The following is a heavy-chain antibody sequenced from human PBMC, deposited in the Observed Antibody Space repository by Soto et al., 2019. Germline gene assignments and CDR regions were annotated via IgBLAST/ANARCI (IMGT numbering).Heavy chain of an antibody. CDR2: IYHSGST. CDR3: ARGGDTMVRGVIIYYYYGMDV. J-gene: IGHJ6*02. Sequence: SETLSLTCAVSGYSISSGYYWGWIRQPPGKGLEWIGGIYHSGSTYYNPSLKSRVTISVDTSKNQFSLKLNSVTAADTAVYYCARGGDTMVRGVIIYYYYGMDVWGQGTTVTVSS. V-gene: IGHV4-38-2*01. CDR1: GYSISSGYY. D-gene: IGHD3-10*01.